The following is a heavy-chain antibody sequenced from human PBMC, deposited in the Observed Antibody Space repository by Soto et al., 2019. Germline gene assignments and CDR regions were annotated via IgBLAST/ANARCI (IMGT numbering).Heavy chain of an antibody. CDR2: ISYNGNT. CDR1: GGSFSNHY. J-gene: IGHJ4*02. CDR3: ARGNGFNLY. D-gene: IGHD2-8*01. V-gene: IGHV4-59*11. Sequence: QVQLQESGPGLVKPSETLSLTCTVSGGSFSNHYWSWIRQPPGKGLEWIGYISYNGNTNYNPSLESRVTILVDTSKSQFSLKLSSVTAADTAVYYCARGNGFNLYWGQGALVTVSS.